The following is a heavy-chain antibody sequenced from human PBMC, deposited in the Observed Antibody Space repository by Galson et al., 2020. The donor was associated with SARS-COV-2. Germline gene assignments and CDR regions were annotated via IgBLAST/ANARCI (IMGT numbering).Heavy chain of an antibody. D-gene: IGHD3-16*01. CDR3: ASRGVLIPEISFDN. Sequence: GGSLRLSCVASGFTFSRFDMHWVRQAPGKGLVWVSRLNSDGRSTFYADSVKGRFTISRDNAKNTLYLQMHSLRAEDTAVYYCASRGVLIPEISFDNWGQGTLVTVSS. CDR2: LNSDGRST. CDR1: GFTFSRFD. J-gene: IGHJ4*02. V-gene: IGHV3-74*01.